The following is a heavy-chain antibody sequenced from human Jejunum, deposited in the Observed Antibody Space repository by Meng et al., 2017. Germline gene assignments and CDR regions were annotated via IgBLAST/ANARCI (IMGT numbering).Heavy chain of an antibody. D-gene: IGHD6-13*01. CDR1: GFTFSDYY. CDR2: SRNKANGFTT. CDR3: IRRISEAGYFSY. J-gene: IGHJ4*02. Sequence: LVDSGGGLGQPVGSLRLSFSVPGFTFSDYYMYWVRQAPGKGLEWVARSRNKANGFTTDYAASVTGRFSISRDDSKNSLYLQMNSLKTEDTAVYYCIRRISEAGYFSYWGQGTLVTVSS. V-gene: IGHV3-72*01.